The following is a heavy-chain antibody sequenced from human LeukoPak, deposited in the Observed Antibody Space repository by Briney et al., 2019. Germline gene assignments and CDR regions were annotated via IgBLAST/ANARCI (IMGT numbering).Heavy chain of an antibody. CDR2: ISGSGGST. V-gene: IGHV3-23*01. J-gene: IGHJ3*02. CDR1: GFTFSSYA. CDR3: AKDDVPAEPGLGDFDI. Sequence: GGSLRLSCAASGFTFSSYAMSWVRQAPGKGLEWVSAISGSGGSTYYADSVKGRFTISRDNSKNTLYLQMQSMRAEDTAVYYCAKDDVPAEPGLGDFDIWGQGTMVTVSS. D-gene: IGHD2-2*01.